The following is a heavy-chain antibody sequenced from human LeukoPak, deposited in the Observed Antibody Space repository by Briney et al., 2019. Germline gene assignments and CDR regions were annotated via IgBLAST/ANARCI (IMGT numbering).Heavy chain of an antibody. V-gene: IGHV4-4*07. D-gene: IGHD6-13*01. CDR1: GGSISSYY. CDR3: ARTYSSSWYGNWCDS. Sequence: PSESLTLTCTASGGSISSYYLSWIRQPAGKGLEWIWRIYTSGRTNYNPSLKIRVTMSVDTSKNQFSLELSSVTAADTAVYYCARTYSSSWYGNWCDSWGQGTLVTVSS. J-gene: IGHJ5*01. CDR2: IYTSGRT.